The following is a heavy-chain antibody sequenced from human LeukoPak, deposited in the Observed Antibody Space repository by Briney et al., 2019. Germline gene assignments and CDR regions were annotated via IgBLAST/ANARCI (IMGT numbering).Heavy chain of an antibody. CDR2: IYYSGST. CDR3: ARSRPTYYYDSSGTNFDY. Sequence: KPSETPSLTCTVPGGSISSYYWSWIRQPPGKGLEWIGYIYYSGSTNYNPSLKSRVTISVDPSKNQFSLKLSSVTAADTAVYYCARSRPTYYYDSSGTNFDYWGQGTLVTVSS. CDR1: GGSISSYY. D-gene: IGHD3-22*01. V-gene: IGHV4-59*08. J-gene: IGHJ4*02.